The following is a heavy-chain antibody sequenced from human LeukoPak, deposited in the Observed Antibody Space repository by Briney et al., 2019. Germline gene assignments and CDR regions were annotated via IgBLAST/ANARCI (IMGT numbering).Heavy chain of an antibody. CDR1: GGSINSKTYN. CDR2: IYFRGNT. Sequence: SETLSLTCSVSGGSINSKTYNWGWIRQPPGKGLEWIGSIYFRGNTYYNPSLKSRVIISVDTSKNQFSLKLNSVTAADTAVYYCARTPNRGGFDYWGQGTLVTVSS. D-gene: IGHD3-10*01. V-gene: IGHV4-39*07. CDR3: ARTPNRGGFDY. J-gene: IGHJ4*02.